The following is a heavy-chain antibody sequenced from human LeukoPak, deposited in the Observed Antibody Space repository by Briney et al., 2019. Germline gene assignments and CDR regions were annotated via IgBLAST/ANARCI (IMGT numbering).Heavy chain of an antibody. D-gene: IGHD3-22*01. V-gene: IGHV1-18*01. CDR2: ISAYNGNT. J-gene: IGHJ4*02. Sequence: ASVKVSCKASGYTFTSYGISWVRQAPGQGLEWMGWISAYNGNTNYAQKLQGRVTMTTDTSTSTVYMELRSLRSDDTAVYYCARQTYYYDQFDYWGQGTLVTVSS. CDR3: ARQTYYYDQFDY. CDR1: GYTFTSYG.